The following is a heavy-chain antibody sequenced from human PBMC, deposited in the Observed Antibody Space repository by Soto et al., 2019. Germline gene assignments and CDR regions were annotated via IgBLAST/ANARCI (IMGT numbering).Heavy chain of an antibody. CDR3: AKHEGGYSGYDFSY. CDR1: GFTFSSYA. CDR2: ISGSGGST. Sequence: GGSLRLSCAASGFTFSSYAMSWVRQAPGKGLEWVSAISGSGGSTYYADSVKGRFTISRDNSKNTLYLQMNSLRAEDMAVYYCAKHEGGYSGYDFSYWGQGTLVTVSS. D-gene: IGHD5-12*01. J-gene: IGHJ4*02. V-gene: IGHV3-23*01.